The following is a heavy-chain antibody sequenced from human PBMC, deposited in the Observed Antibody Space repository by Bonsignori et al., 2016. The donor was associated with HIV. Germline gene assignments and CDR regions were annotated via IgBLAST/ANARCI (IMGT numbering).Heavy chain of an antibody. Sequence: QVNLVQSGAEVKKPGASVKVSRKVSGNSLTRFSIHWVRQALGKGLEWMGGFDPEDGEMIYAEKFQGRIIMTEDTSTDTASMDLSSLRSEDTAVYYCATGESWYFDYWGQGTLVTVAS. CDR3: ATGESWYFDY. J-gene: IGHJ4*01. CDR2: FDPEDGEM. D-gene: IGHD3-10*01. CDR1: GNSLTRFS. V-gene: IGHV1-24*01.